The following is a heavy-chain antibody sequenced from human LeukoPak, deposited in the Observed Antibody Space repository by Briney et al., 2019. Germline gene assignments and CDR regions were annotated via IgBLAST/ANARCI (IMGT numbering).Heavy chain of an antibody. CDR3: AKDLSSGWYPYYFDF. CDR1: GFTFSNYA. V-gene: IGHV3-23*01. J-gene: IGHJ4*02. Sequence: GGSLRLSCAASGFTFSNYAMNWVRQAPGKGQEWVSAISGSGAATFNADSVKGRFTISRDNSKNTLHLQMNSLRAEDTAVYYCAKDLSSGWYPYYFDFWGRGTLVTVSS. D-gene: IGHD6-19*01. CDR2: ISGSGAAT.